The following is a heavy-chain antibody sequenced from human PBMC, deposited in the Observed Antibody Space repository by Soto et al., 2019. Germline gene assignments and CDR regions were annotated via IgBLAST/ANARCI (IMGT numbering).Heavy chain of an antibody. Sequence: SETLSLTCTVSGGSICSSRYYWGWIRQPPGKGLEWIGSIYYSGRTYYNPSLKSRITISVDTSKNQFSLKLSSVTAADTAVYYCARAQGNYYYYGMNVWGQATTVTVSS. J-gene: IGHJ6*02. CDR2: IYYSGRT. CDR1: GGSICSSRYY. V-gene: IGHV4-39*01. CDR3: ARAQGNYYYYGMNV.